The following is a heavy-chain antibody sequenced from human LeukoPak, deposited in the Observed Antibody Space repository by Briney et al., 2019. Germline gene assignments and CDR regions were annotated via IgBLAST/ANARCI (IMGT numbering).Heavy chain of an antibody. J-gene: IGHJ4*02. V-gene: IGHV4-39*07. Sequence: SETLSLTCTVSGGSISSGSYYWGWIRQPPGKGLEWIGSIYYSGSTYYNPSLKSRVTVSVDTSKNQFSLKLSSVTAADTAVYYCARVNFAAYYYDSSGIYYFDYWGQGTLVTVSS. D-gene: IGHD3-22*01. CDR1: GGSISSGSYY. CDR2: IYYSGST. CDR3: ARVNFAAYYYDSSGIYYFDY.